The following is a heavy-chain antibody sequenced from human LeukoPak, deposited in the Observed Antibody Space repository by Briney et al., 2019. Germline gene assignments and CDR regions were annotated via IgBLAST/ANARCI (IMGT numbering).Heavy chain of an antibody. CDR2: IYDSGSA. CDR1: GGSISSYY. Sequence: SETLSLTRTVSGGSISSYYWSWVRQSPGRGLEWIGYIYDSGSANYNPSLKSRVTISVDTPKNQCSLNLSSVTAADTAVYYCARDSNYYFDYWGQGTLVTVSS. CDR3: ARDSNYYFDY. J-gene: IGHJ4*02. V-gene: IGHV4-59*01. D-gene: IGHD1-1*01.